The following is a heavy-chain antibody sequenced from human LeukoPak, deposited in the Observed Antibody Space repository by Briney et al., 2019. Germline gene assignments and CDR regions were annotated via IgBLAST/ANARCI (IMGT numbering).Heavy chain of an antibody. CDR1: GGSISSSIW. CDR3: ARGPRRDGPDRNLPFDY. Sequence: KSSETLSLTCAVSGGSISSSIWWSWVRQPPGKGLEWIGEIYHSGSTNYNPSLKSRVTISVDKSKNQFSLKLSSVTAADTAVYYCARGPRRDGPDRNLPFDYWGQGTLVTVSS. V-gene: IGHV4-4*02. J-gene: IGHJ4*02. D-gene: IGHD5-24*01. CDR2: IYHSGST.